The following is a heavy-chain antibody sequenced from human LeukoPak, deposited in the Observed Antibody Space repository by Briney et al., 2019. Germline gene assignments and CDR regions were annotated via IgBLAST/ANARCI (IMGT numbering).Heavy chain of an antibody. Sequence: SETLSLTCNVSGDSISRYYWSWIRQPPGKGLEWLAYIYSTGNTNYNPSLENRGTISVDTSKNQFSLKLTSVTAADTAVYYCARKIAAGSFAPWGRGILVTVSS. CDR1: GDSISRYY. J-gene: IGHJ5*02. CDR3: ARKIAAGSFAP. D-gene: IGHD2-15*01. CDR2: IYSTGNT. V-gene: IGHV4-59*01.